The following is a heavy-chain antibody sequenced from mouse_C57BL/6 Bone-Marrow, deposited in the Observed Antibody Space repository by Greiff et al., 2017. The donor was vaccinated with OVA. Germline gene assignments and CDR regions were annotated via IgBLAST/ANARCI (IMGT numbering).Heavy chain of an antibody. V-gene: IGHV1-81*01. CDR2: IYPRSGNT. J-gene: IGHJ2*01. D-gene: IGHD3-3*01. CDR1: GYTFTSYG. CDR3: ARECWGCYFDY. Sequence: QVQLQQSGAELVRPGASVKLSCKASGYTFTSYGLSWVKQRTGQGLEWIGEIYPRSGNTNYNEKFKSKATLTADKSSSTAYMQLSSLTSEDAAVYFLARECWGCYFDYWGQGTTLTVSS.